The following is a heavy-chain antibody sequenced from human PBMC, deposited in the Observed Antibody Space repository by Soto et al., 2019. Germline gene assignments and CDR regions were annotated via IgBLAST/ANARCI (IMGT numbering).Heavy chain of an antibody. CDR1: GGSISSGGYY. J-gene: IGHJ6*02. D-gene: IGHD6-19*01. V-gene: IGHV4-31*03. CDR2: IYYSGST. Sequence: SETLSLTCTVSGGSISSGGYYWSWIRQHPGKGLEWIGYIYYSGSTYYDPSLKSRVTISVDTSKSQFSLKLSSVTAADTAVYYCARDFTDSSGPTLGMGVWGQGTTVT. CDR3: ARDFTDSSGPTLGMGV.